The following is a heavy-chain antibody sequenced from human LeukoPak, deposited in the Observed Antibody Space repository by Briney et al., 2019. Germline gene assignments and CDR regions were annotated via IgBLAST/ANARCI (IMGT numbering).Heavy chain of an antibody. CDR3: ASAGAPYYFDY. J-gene: IGHJ4*02. Sequence: SETLSLTCTVSGGSISSSSYYWGWIRQPPGKWLEWIGSIYYSGSTYYNPSLKSRVTISVDTSKNQFSLKLSSVTAADTAVYYCASAGAPYYFDYWGQGTLVTVSS. D-gene: IGHD3-10*01. CDR2: IYYSGST. V-gene: IGHV4-39*01. CDR1: GGSISSSSYY.